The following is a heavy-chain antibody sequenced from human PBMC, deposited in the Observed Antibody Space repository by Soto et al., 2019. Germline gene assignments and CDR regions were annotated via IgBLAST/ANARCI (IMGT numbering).Heavy chain of an antibody. J-gene: IGHJ4*02. CDR2: ISSSSSYI. D-gene: IGHD3-3*01. Sequence: EVQLVESGGGLVKPGGSLRLSCAASGFTFSSYSMNWVRQAPGKGLEWVSSISSSSSYIYYADSVKGRFTISRDNAKNALYLQMNSLRAEDTAVYYCARSYDFWSGYYFDYWGQGTLVTVSS. CDR1: GFTFSSYS. CDR3: ARSYDFWSGYYFDY. V-gene: IGHV3-21*01.